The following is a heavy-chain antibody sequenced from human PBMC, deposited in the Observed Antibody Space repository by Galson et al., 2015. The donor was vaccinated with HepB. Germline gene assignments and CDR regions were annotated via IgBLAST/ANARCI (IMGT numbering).Heavy chain of an antibody. Sequence: SLRLSCAASGFTFSSYAINWVRQAPGEGLEWVSTVSGSGAGTYYADSVKGRFTISRDNSKDTLYLQMNSLRAEDTAVYYCAKGRYDIDYWGQGTLVTVSS. CDR1: GFTFSSYA. CDR3: AKGRYDIDY. J-gene: IGHJ4*02. V-gene: IGHV3-23*01. CDR2: VSGSGAGT. D-gene: IGHD3-9*01.